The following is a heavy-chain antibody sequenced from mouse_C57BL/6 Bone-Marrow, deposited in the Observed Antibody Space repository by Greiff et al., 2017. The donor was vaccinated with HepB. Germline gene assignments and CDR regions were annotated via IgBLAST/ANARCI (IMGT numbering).Heavy chain of an antibody. CDR1: GYTFTDYN. D-gene: IGHD3-2*01. V-gene: IGHV1-18*01. Sequence: EVQGVESGPELVKPGASVKISCKASGYTFTDYNMDWVKQSPGQGLEWIGDINPNNGGTIYNQKFKGKATLTVDKTSSTAYMELRSLTSEDTAVYYGAKMGSDSPYYYAMDYWGRGTSVTVS. CDR3: AKMGSDSPYYYAMDY. CDR2: INPNNGGT. J-gene: IGHJ4*01.